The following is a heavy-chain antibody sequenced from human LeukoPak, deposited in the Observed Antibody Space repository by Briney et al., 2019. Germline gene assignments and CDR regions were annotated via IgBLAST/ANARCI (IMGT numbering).Heavy chain of an antibody. CDR3: ARGAGSPPARGYFYYYYMDV. J-gene: IGHJ6*03. CDR1: GFTFSSYW. D-gene: IGHD3-10*01. CDR2: IKEDGGEK. V-gene: IGHV3-7*01. Sequence: PGASLRLSCVASGFTFSSYWMSWVRQAPGKGLECVANIKEDGGEKSYVDSVKGRFTIPRDSAKNSLYLQMNSLRAEDTAVYYCARGAGSPPARGYFYYYYMDVWGKGTTVTVSS.